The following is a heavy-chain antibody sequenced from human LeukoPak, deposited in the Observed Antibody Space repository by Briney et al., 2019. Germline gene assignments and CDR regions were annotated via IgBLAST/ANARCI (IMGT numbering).Heavy chain of an antibody. Sequence: GGSLGLSCAASGFTFSSYSMNWVRQAPGKGLEWVELIWSDGSNKYYADSVKGRITISRDNSKNTVYLQMNSLRAEDTAVYYCARELFSSGSCPDGWGQGTLVTVSS. J-gene: IGHJ4*02. V-gene: IGHV3-33*08. CDR1: GFTFSSYS. CDR2: IWSDGSNK. D-gene: IGHD3-10*01. CDR3: ARELFSSGSCPDG.